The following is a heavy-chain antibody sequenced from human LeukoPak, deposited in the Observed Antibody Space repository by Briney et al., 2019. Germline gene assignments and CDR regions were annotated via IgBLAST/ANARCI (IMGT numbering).Heavy chain of an antibody. J-gene: IGHJ6*02. CDR2: ISSGSTI. D-gene: IGHD3-22*01. CDR1: GFTFSDYY. Sequence: GGSLRLSCAASGFTFSDYYMSWIRQAPGKGLEWVSYISSGSTIYYADSVKGRFTISRDNAKNSLYLQMNSLRAEDTAVYYCARGRLNYGMDVWGQGTTVTVSS. CDR3: ARGRLNYGMDV. V-gene: IGHV3-11*01.